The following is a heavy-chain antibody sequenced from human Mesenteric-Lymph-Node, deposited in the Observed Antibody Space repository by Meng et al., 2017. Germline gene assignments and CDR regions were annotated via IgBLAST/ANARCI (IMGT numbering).Heavy chain of an antibody. CDR3: ARPLRTNSRHSFDT. V-gene: IGHV3-7*01. CDR2: IKQDGSEK. CDR1: GFTFGDYS. D-gene: IGHD6-13*01. Sequence: GESLKISCTASGFTFGDYSMSWVRQAPGKGLEWVANIKQDGSEKYYVDSVRGRFTISRDNAENSLYLQMSSLRVDDTAVYYCARPLRTNSRHSFDTWGQGTLVTVSS. J-gene: IGHJ5*02.